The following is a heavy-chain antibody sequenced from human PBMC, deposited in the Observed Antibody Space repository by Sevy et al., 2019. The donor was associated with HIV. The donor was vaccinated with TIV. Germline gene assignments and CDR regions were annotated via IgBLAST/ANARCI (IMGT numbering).Heavy chain of an antibody. CDR2: INPDNGGT. Sequence: ASVKVSCKASGYTFIDYYIHWVRQAPGQGLEWMGWINPDNGGTNYAQKFQGRVTMTRDTSISTAYMERSRLRSDDTAVYYCARGLIMITFGGVIANGGDAFDIWGQGTMVTVSS. CDR1: GYTFIDYY. CDR3: ARGLIMITFGGVIANGGDAFDI. D-gene: IGHD3-16*02. J-gene: IGHJ3*02. V-gene: IGHV1-2*02.